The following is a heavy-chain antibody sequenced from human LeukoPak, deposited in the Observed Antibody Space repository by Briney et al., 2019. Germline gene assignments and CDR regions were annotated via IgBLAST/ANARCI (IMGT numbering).Heavy chain of an antibody. V-gene: IGHV3-21*01. CDR3: ATTPGGSDFDY. CDR1: GFTFSSYE. CDR2: ISSSSSYI. D-gene: IGHD3-10*01. J-gene: IGHJ4*02. Sequence: GGSLRLSCAASGFTFSSYEMNWVRQAPGKGLEWVSSISSSSSYIYYADSVKGRFTISRDNAKNSLYLQMNSLRAEDTAVYYCATTPGGSDFDYWGQGTLVAVSS.